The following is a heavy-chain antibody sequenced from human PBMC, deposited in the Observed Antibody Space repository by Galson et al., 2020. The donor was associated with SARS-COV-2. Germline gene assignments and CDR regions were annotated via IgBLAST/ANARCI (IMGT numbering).Heavy chain of an antibody. Sequence: GGSLRLSCAASGFTFSFYGMHWVRRAPGKGLEWVAFIEYDGGNKFYGDSVKGRFTISRDNSKNTLYLQMDSLRAEDTAFYYCARKLAAAGHSDYWGQGTLVSVSS. D-gene: IGHD6-13*01. V-gene: IGHV3-30*02. CDR1: GFTFSFYG. CDR2: IEYDGGNK. CDR3: ARKLAAAGHSDY. J-gene: IGHJ4*02.